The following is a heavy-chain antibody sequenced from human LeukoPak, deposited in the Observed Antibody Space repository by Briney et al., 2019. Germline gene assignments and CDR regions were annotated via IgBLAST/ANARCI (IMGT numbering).Heavy chain of an antibody. CDR3: CAESEYGDHDY. V-gene: IGHV4-59*11. J-gene: IGHJ4*02. D-gene: IGHD4/OR15-4a*01. Sequence: SETLSLTCAVPGASFSSHYWTWIRQSAGRGRECIGHIYHSWSTKYNPSHKRRVPISVDTPKSQFSLKLKSVSAADTAVYYCCAESEYGDHDYWGQGTLVIVSS. CDR1: GASFSSHY. CDR2: IYHSWST.